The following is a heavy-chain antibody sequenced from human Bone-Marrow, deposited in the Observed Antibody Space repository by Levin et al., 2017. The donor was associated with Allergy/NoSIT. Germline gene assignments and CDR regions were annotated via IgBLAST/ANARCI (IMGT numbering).Heavy chain of an antibody. CDR1: GFTFSSYG. CDR3: AKLAYCSSTSCYTLDYYYGMDV. V-gene: IGHV3-30*18. D-gene: IGHD2-2*02. CDR2: ISYDGSSK. J-gene: IGHJ6*02. Sequence: GESLKISCAASGFTFSSYGMHWVRQAPGKGLEWVAVISYDGSSKYYADSVKGRFTISRDNSKNTLYLQMNSLRAEDTAVYYCAKLAYCSSTSCYTLDYYYGMDVWGQGTTVTVSS.